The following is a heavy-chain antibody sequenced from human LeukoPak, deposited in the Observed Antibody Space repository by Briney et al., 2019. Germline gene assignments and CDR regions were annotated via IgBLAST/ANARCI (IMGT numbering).Heavy chain of an antibody. Sequence: QPGGSLRLSCAASGYTFSSYEMNWLRQAPGKGLEWVSYISSSGSTIYYADSVKGGFTISRDTAKNSLYLQMNSLRAEDTSVYFCARGQVVAAFDYLGQGTLVTVSS. CDR3: ARGQVVAAFDY. V-gene: IGHV3-48*03. J-gene: IGHJ4*02. CDR1: GYTFSSYE. CDR2: ISSSGSTI. D-gene: IGHD2-15*01.